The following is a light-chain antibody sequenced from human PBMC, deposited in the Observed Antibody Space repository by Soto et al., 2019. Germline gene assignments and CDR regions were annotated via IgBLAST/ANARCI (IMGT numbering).Light chain of an antibody. V-gene: IGLV1-51*01. CDR3: GTRDDSRTGFV. J-gene: IGLJ1*01. CDR2: DNG. Sequence: QAVVTQPPSVSAAPGQSVTISCSGSTSNVAINSVSWYQQVPGTSPKLLIYDNGKRPSGIPDRFSGSKSGTSATLVITGIQTGDEAEYYCGTRDDSRTGFVFGTGTKLTVL. CDR1: TSNVAINS.